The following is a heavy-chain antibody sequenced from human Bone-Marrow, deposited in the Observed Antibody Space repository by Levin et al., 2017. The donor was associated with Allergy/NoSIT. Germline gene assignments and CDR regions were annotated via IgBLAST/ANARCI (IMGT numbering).Heavy chain of an antibody. V-gene: IGHV3-23*01. CDR3: AKNPSLDWTEPYNWFDP. CDR1: GLTFISYA. CDR2: ISGSGAST. Sequence: AGESLKISCAASGLTFISYAMSWVRQAPGKGLEWVSAISGSGASTYYADSVKGRFSISRDNSKNTLYLQMNSLRAEDTAVYYCAKNPSLDWTEPYNWFDPWGQGTLVTVSS. J-gene: IGHJ5*02. D-gene: IGHD3-9*01.